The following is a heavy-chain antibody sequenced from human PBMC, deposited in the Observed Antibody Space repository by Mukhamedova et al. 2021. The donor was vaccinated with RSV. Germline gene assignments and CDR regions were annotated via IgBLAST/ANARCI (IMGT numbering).Heavy chain of an antibody. D-gene: IGHD3-9*01. CDR2: IYYSGST. V-gene: IGHV4-39*01. J-gene: IGHJ4*02. Sequence: GLEWIGSIYYSGSTYYNPSLKSRVTISVDTSKNQFSLKLSSVTAADTAVYYCARQWVYYDILTGYAGADWGQGTLVTVPS. CDR3: ARQWVYYDILTGYAGAD.